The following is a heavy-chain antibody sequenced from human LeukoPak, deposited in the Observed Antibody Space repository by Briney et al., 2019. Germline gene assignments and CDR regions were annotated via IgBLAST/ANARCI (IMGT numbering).Heavy chain of an antibody. V-gene: IGHV1-8*01. D-gene: IGHD2-2*01. J-gene: IGHJ6*03. CDR1: GYTFTSYD. CDR2: MNPNSGNT. Sequence: ASVKVSCKASGYTFTSYDINWVRQATGQGLEWMGWMNPNSGNTGYAQKFQGRVTMTRNTSISTAYMELSSLRSEDTAVYYCARSPSKGYCSSTSCYSYYYYYMDVWGKGTTVTVSS. CDR3: ARSPSKGYCSSTSCYSYYYYYMDV.